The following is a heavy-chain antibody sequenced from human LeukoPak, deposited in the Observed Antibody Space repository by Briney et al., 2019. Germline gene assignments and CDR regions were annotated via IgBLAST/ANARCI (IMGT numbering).Heavy chain of an antibody. CDR1: GFTFSSYS. J-gene: IGHJ3*02. Sequence: PGGSLRLSCAASGFTFSSYSMNWVRQAPGKGLEWVSYISSSSSTIYYADSVKGRFTISRDNAKNSLYLQMNSLRAEDTAVYYCARVPPRRGYSTRGFWDDIWGQGTMVTVSS. D-gene: IGHD5-18*01. V-gene: IGHV3-48*04. CDR2: ISSSSSTI. CDR3: ARVPPRRGYSTRGFWDDI.